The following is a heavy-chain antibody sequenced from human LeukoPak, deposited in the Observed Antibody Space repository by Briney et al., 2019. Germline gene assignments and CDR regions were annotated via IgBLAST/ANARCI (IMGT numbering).Heavy chain of an antibody. CDR2: INHSGST. V-gene: IGHV4-34*01. CDR1: GGSFSGYY. J-gene: IGHJ6*04. CDR3: ARGYCSSTSCYAGLYYYYYGMDA. Sequence: PSETLSLTCAVYGGSFSGYYWSWIRQPPGKGLEWIGEINHSGSTNYNPSLKSRVTISVDTSKNQFSLKLSSVTAADTAVYYCARGYCSSTSCYAGLYYYYYGMDAWGKGTTVTVSS. D-gene: IGHD2-2*01.